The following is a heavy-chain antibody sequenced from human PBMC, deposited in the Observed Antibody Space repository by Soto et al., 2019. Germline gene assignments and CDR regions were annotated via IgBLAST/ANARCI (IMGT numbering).Heavy chain of an antibody. J-gene: IGHJ5*02. Sequence: GASVKVSCKASGYAFTSYAMHWVRQAPGQRLEWMGWINAGNGNTKYSQKFQGRVTITRDTSASTAYMELSSLRSEDTAVYYCARDSYDSSGYYPNWFDPWGQGTLVTVSS. V-gene: IGHV1-3*01. CDR3: ARDSYDSSGYYPNWFDP. CDR1: GYAFTSYA. CDR2: INAGNGNT. D-gene: IGHD3-22*01.